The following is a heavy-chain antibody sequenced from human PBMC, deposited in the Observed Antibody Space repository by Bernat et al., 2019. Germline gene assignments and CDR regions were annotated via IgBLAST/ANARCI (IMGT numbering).Heavy chain of an antibody. J-gene: IGHJ4*02. D-gene: IGHD5-24*01. V-gene: IGHV3-48*01. CDR2: ISSSSSTI. CDR3: TRALRWSYFDY. Sequence: EVQLVESGGGLAQPVGSLRLPCAASGFTFSSYSMNWVRQAPGKGLEWVSYISSSSSTIYDSDSVKGLFTISRDNAKNSLYLQMNSLRAEDTAVYYCTRALRWSYFDYWGQGTLVTLS. CDR1: GFTFSSYS.